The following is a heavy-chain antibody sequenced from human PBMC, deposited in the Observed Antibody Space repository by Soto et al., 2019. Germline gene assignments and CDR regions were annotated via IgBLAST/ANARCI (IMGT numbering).Heavy chain of an antibody. CDR1: GFTFSGYA. J-gene: IGHJ4*02. CDR2: ISHDGINK. CDR3: GRCTSTSCHLGSDY. Sequence: QVLLVDSGGGVVQPGRSLRLSCAASGFTFSGYAMNWVRQAPGKGLEWVALISHDGINKYYADSVRGRFTISRDSSTNTLYLQMNSLRAADTAVYYCGRCTSTSCHLGSDYWGQGTLVTVSS. V-gene: IGHV3-30-3*01. D-gene: IGHD2-2*01.